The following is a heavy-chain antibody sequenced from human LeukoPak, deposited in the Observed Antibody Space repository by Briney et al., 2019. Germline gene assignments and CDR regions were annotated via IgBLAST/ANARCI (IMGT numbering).Heavy chain of an antibody. CDR3: AKDRGQWLSYYMDV. J-gene: IGHJ6*03. D-gene: IGHD3-22*01. CDR1: GFTFDDYA. CDR2: ISWNSGSI. V-gene: IGHV3-9*01. Sequence: PGGSLRLSCAASGFTFDDYAMHWVRQAPGKGLEWVSGISWNSGSIGYADSVKGRFTISRDNAKNSLYLQMNSLRAEDTALYYCAKDRGQWLSYYMDVWGKGTAVTISS.